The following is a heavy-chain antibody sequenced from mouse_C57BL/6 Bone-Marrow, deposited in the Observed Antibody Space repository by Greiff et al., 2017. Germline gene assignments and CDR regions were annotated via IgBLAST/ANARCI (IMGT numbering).Heavy chain of an antibody. V-gene: IGHV5-6*01. J-gene: IGHJ1*03. CDR1: GFTFSSYG. CDR2: ISSGGSYT. CDR3: ADYSRRDWYFDV. D-gene: IGHD2-13*01. Sequence: EVMLVESGGDVVKPGGSLKLSCAASGFTFSSYGMSWVRQTPDKRLEWVATISSGGSYTYYPDSVKGRFTISRDKAKNTVYLKMSILKSENTAMYYCADYSRRDWYFDVWGTGTTVTVSS.